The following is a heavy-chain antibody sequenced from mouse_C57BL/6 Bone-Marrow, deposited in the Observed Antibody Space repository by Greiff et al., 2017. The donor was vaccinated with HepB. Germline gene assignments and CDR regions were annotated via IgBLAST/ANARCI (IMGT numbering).Heavy chain of an antibody. V-gene: IGHV1-64*01. D-gene: IGHD1-1*01. Sequence: QVQLQQPGAELVKPGASVKLSCKASGYTFTSYWMHWVKQRPGQGLEWIGMIHPNSGSTNYNEKFKSKATLTVDKSSSTAYMQLGSLTSEDSAVYYCASYYGSSYQAWFAYWGQGTLVTVSA. CDR3: ASYYGSSYQAWFAY. J-gene: IGHJ3*01. CDR2: IHPNSGST. CDR1: GYTFTSYW.